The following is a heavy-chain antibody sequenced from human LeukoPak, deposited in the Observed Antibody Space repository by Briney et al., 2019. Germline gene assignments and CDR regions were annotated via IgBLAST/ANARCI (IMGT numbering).Heavy chain of an antibody. D-gene: IGHD3-22*01. Sequence: ASVKVSCTASGYTFTSYGISWVRQAPGQGLEWMGWIRAYNGNTNDAQKLQGRVTMTTDTSTSTAYMELRSLGSDDTAVYYCARGKKRYYDSSPFDPWGQGTLVTVSS. CDR3: ARGKKRYYDSSPFDP. CDR1: GYTFTSYG. CDR2: IRAYNGNT. V-gene: IGHV1-18*01. J-gene: IGHJ5*02.